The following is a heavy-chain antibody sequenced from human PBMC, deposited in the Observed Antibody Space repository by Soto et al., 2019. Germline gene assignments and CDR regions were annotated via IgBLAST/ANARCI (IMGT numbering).Heavy chain of an antibody. CDR1: GGTFSSYA. Sequence: QVQLVQSGAAVKKPGSSVKVSCKASGGTFSSYAISWVRQAPGQGLEWMGGIIPIFGTANYAQKFQGRVTITADESTSTAYMELSSLRSEDTAVYYCARSPLAGDYTHYGMDVWGQGTTVTVSS. J-gene: IGHJ6*02. D-gene: IGHD4-17*01. V-gene: IGHV1-69*12. CDR3: ARSPLAGDYTHYGMDV. CDR2: IIPIFGTA.